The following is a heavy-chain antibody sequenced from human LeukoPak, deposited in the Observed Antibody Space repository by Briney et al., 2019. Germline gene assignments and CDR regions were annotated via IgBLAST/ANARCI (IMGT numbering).Heavy chain of an antibody. CDR2: INPNSGGT. CDR3: ARSLGTSYYYYYYMDV. D-gene: IGHD7-27*01. V-gene: IGHV1-2*02. Sequence: ASVKVSCKASGYTFTGYYMHWVRQAPGQGLEWMGWINPNSGGTNYAQKFQGRVTMTRDTSISTAYMELSRLRSDDTAVYYCARSLGTSYYYYYYMDVWGKGIAVTVSS. J-gene: IGHJ6*03. CDR1: GYTFTGYY.